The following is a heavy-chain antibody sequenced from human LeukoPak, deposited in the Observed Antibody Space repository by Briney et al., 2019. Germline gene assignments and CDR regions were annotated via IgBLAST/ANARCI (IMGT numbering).Heavy chain of an antibody. J-gene: IGHJ5*02. Sequence: ASVKVSCKASGYTFTGYYMHWVRQAPGQGLEWMGWINPNSGGTNYAQKFQGRVTMTRDTSISTAYMELSRLRSDDTVVYYCARDLSYDFWSGSESNWFDPWGQGTLVTVSS. CDR3: ARDLSYDFWSGSESNWFDP. CDR2: INPNSGGT. D-gene: IGHD3-3*01. CDR1: GYTFTGYY. V-gene: IGHV1-2*02.